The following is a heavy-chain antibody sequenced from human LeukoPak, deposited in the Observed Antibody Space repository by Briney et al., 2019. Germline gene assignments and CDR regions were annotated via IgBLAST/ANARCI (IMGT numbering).Heavy chain of an antibody. CDR2: MRYDGSNR. J-gene: IGHJ4*02. CDR3: AKAGPMKLQHYFDY. CDR1: GFTFSSYE. Sequence: GGSLRLSCAASGFTFSSYEMNWVRQAPGKGLEWVAFMRYDGSNRYYTDSVKARFTIYRDSSKNTLYLQMNSLRAEDTAVYYCAKAGPMKLQHYFDYWGQGTLVTVSS. V-gene: IGHV3-30*02. D-gene: IGHD3-22*01.